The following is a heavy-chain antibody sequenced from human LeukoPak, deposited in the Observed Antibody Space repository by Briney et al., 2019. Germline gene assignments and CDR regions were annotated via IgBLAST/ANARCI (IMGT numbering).Heavy chain of an antibody. Sequence: GESLKISCKGSGYSFTTYWIGWVRQMPGKGLEWMGTIYPGDSESRYSPSFQGHVTISADKSIGTAYLQWSSLKASDTAMYYCARLSIAAAGTFDYWGQGTLVTVSS. D-gene: IGHD6-13*01. J-gene: IGHJ4*02. CDR2: IYPGDSES. CDR3: ARLSIAAAGTFDY. CDR1: GYSFTTYW. V-gene: IGHV5-51*01.